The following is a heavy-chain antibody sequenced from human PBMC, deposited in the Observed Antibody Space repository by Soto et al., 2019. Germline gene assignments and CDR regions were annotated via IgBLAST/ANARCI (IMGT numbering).Heavy chain of an antibody. CDR1: GGTFRSYT. J-gene: IGHJ3*02. Sequence: SVKVSCKASGGTFRSYTISWVRQAPGQGLEWMGRIIPILGIANYAQKFQGRVTITADNSTSTAYMELSSLRSEDTAVSYCVTDIVVVPAAYDAFDIWGQGTMVTVSS. CDR3: VTDIVVVPAAYDAFDI. D-gene: IGHD2-2*01. V-gene: IGHV1-69*02. CDR2: IIPILGIA.